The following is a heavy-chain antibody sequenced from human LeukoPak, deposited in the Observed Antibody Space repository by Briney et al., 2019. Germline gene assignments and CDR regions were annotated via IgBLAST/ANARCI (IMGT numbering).Heavy chain of an antibody. CDR2: ISSSGST. D-gene: IGHD3-10*01. CDR1: GDSISSGDYY. J-gene: IGHJ4*02. CDR3: ARSTWFGELSFDY. V-gene: IGHV4-61*02. Sequence: TLSLTCTVSGDSISSGDYYWSWIRQPAGKGLEWIGRISSSGSTNYNPSHKSRVTISVDTSKNQFSLKVSSVTAADTAVYYCARSTWFGELSFDYWGQGTLVTVSS.